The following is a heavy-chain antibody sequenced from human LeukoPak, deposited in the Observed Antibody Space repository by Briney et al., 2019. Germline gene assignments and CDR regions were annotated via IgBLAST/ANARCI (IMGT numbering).Heavy chain of an antibody. CDR2: ISSSSSYI. J-gene: IGHJ4*02. CDR1: GFTFSSYS. D-gene: IGHD1-26*01. CDR3: TREVSGSLYFDY. V-gene: IGHV3-21*01. Sequence: GGSLRLSCATSGFTFSSYSMNWVRQAPGKGLEWVSSISSSSSYIYYADSVKGRFTISRDNAKNSLYLQMNSLRAEDTAVYYCTREVSGSLYFDYWGQGTLVTVSS.